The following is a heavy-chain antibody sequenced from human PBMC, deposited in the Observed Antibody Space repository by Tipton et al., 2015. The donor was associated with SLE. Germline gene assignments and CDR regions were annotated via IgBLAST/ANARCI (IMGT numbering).Heavy chain of an antibody. V-gene: IGHV3-30*02. J-gene: IGHJ4*02. Sequence: SLRLSCAASGFTFSSYGMHWVRQAPGKGLEWVTFIRYDGSNKYYADSVKGRFTISRDNSKNTLYLQMNSLRAEDTAVYYCAKDRSRYCSSPSCYLDYWGQGTLVTVSS. CDR2: IRYDGSNK. D-gene: IGHD2-2*01. CDR1: GFTFSSYG. CDR3: AKDRSRYCSSPSCYLDY.